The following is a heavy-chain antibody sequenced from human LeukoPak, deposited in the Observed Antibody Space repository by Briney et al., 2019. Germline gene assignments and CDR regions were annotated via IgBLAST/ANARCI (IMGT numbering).Heavy chain of an antibody. CDR3: ARHGSMVRGVMLRRYNWFDP. Sequence: SETLSLTCTVSGGSFSSTNYFWGWIRQPPGKGLEWIGTIYFGGSGGTYYNPSLKSRVTISVDTSKNQFSLKLSSVTAADTAVYYCARHGSMVRGVMLRRYNWFDPWGQGTLVTVSS. CDR2: IYFGGSGGT. J-gene: IGHJ5*02. CDR1: GGSFSSTNYF. V-gene: IGHV4-39*01. D-gene: IGHD3-10*01.